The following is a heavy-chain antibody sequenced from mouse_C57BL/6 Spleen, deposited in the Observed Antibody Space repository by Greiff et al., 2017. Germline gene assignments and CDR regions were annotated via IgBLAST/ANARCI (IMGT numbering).Heavy chain of an antibody. J-gene: IGHJ4*01. V-gene: IGHV3-6*01. D-gene: IGHD1-1*02. CDR3: ARGGSYGAMDY. CDR1: GYSITSGYY. Sequence: EVQVVESGPGLVKPSQSLSLTCSVTGYSITSGYYWNWIRQFPGNKLEWMGYISYDGSNNYNPSLKNRISITRDTSKNQFFLKLNSVTTEDTATYYCARGGSYGAMDYWGQGTSVTVSS. CDR2: ISYDGSN.